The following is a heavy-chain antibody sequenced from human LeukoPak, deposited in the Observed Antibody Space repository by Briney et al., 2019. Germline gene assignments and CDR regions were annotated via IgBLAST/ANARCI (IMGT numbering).Heavy chain of an antibody. D-gene: IGHD3-3*01. V-gene: IGHV3-74*01. Sequence: GGSLRLSCAASGFTFSSYWMHWVRQAPGKGLVWVSRINTVGSSTSYADSVKGRFTISRDNAKNTLYLQMNSLRAEDTAVYYCARGGGITIFGVVPDYYYYYMDVWGKGTTVTVSS. CDR3: ARGGGITIFGVVPDYYYYYMDV. CDR2: INTVGSST. CDR1: GFTFSSYW. J-gene: IGHJ6*03.